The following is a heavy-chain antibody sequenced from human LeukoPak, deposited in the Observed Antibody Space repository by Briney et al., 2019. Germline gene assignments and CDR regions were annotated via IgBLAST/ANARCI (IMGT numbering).Heavy chain of an antibody. J-gene: IGHJ4*02. CDR1: GFTFSSYS. Sequence: GGSLRLSCAASGFTFSSYSMNWVRQAPGKGLEWVSSISSSSTYTYYADSVKGRFTISRDNAKNSLYLQMNSLRAEDTAVYYCARDYSRRDYWGQGTLVTVSS. CDR2: ISSSSTYT. D-gene: IGHD2-21*01. CDR3: ARDYSRRDY. V-gene: IGHV3-21*01.